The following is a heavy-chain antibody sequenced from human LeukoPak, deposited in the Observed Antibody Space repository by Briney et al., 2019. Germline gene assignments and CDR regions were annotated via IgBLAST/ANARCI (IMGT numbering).Heavy chain of an antibody. J-gene: IGHJ4*02. CDR1: GYTFTSYA. D-gene: IGHD4-23*01. V-gene: IGHV7-4-1*02. Sequence: GASVKVSCKASGYTFTSYAMNWVRQAPGQGLEWMGWINTNTGNPTYAQGFTGRFVFSLDTSVSTAYLQISSPKAEDTAVYYCAIGGNSGYFDYWGQGTLVTVSS. CDR3: AIGGNSGYFDY. CDR2: INTNTGNP.